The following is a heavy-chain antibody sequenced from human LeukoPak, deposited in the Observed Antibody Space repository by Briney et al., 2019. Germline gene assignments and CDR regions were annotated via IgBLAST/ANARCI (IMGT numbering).Heavy chain of an antibody. D-gene: IGHD3-16*02. Sequence: ASVKVSCKASGYTFTGCYMHWVRQAPGQGLEWMGRINPNSGGTNYAQKFQGRVTMTRDTSISTAYMELSRLRSDDTAVFYCARGGPYEYVWGNYRPFDYWGQGTLVTVSS. J-gene: IGHJ4*02. V-gene: IGHV1-2*06. CDR3: ARGGPYEYVWGNYRPFDY. CDR2: INPNSGGT. CDR1: GYTFTGCY.